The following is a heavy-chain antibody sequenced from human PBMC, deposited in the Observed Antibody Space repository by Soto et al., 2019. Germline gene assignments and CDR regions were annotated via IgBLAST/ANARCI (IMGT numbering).Heavy chain of an antibody. CDR1: GFTFSSYW. Sequence: GESLKISCAASGFTFSSYWMHWVRQAPGKGLVWVSRINSDGRSTSYADSVRGRFTISRDNAKNTLYLQVNSLRAEDTAVYYCARDNVWFGEWVYFSYMDVWGKGTTVTVSS. V-gene: IGHV3-74*01. J-gene: IGHJ6*03. CDR3: ARDNVWFGEWVYFSYMDV. CDR2: INSDGRST. D-gene: IGHD3-10*01.